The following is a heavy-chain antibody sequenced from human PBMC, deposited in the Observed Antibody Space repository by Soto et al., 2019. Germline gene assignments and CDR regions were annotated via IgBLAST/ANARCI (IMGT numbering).Heavy chain of an antibody. V-gene: IGHV3-21*01. D-gene: IGHD1-1*01. CDR2: ISSNSRFT. CDR3: AATSDQWKHFDY. Sequence: GGSARLSGGASGLTFSTHSMNWVLQAPGKGLEWRSSISSNSRFTYYADSVKGRFTISRDDAKNSLYLQLNSLKAEHTALYYCAATSDQWKHFDYWGQGMLVTVSS. J-gene: IGHJ4*02. CDR1: GLTFSTHS.